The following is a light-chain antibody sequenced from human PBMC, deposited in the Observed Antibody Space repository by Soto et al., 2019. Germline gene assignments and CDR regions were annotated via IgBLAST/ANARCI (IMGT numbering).Light chain of an antibody. Sequence: DIQMTQSPSTLSASVGDRVTITCRASQSISSWLAWYQQKPGKAPKLLIYKASSLESGVPSRLSGSGSWTEFTLPISSLQPDDFATYYCQQYNSYSPYTFGQGTKLEIK. V-gene: IGKV1-5*03. CDR2: KAS. J-gene: IGKJ2*01. CDR1: QSISSW. CDR3: QQYNSYSPYT.